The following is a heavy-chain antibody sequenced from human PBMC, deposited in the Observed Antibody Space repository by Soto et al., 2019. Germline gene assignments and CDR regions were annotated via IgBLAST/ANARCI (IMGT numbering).Heavy chain of an antibody. D-gene: IGHD4-17*01. CDR3: AADDYGDSTSYMDV. CDR2: IVVGSGNT. J-gene: IGHJ6*03. Sequence: ASVKVSCKASGFTFTSSAMQWVRQARGQRLEGIGWIVVGSGNTNYAQKFQERVTITRDMSTSTAYMELSSLRSEDTAVYYCAADDYGDSTSYMDVWGKGTKVTVSS. CDR1: GFTFTSSA. V-gene: IGHV1-58*02.